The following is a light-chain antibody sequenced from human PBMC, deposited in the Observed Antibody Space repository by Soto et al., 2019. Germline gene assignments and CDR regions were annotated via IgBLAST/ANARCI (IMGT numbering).Light chain of an antibody. CDR2: DAS. Sequence: PSTLSASVGDRVTITCRASQSISSWLAWYQQKPGKAPKLLIYDASSLESGVPSRFSGSGSGTEFTLTISSLQPDDFATYYCQQYNSYLLTFGGGTKVDIK. V-gene: IGKV1-5*01. J-gene: IGKJ4*01. CDR3: QQYNSYLLT. CDR1: QSISSW.